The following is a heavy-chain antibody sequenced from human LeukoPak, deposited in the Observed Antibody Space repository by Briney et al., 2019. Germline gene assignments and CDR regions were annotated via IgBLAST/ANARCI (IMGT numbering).Heavy chain of an antibody. CDR1: GFTFSSYA. CDR2: ISGSGGST. CDR3: ARHYDSTGYSLDY. V-gene: IGHV3-23*01. D-gene: IGHD3-22*01. Sequence: GGSLRLSCAASGFTFSSYAMSWVRQAPGKGLEWVSAISGSGGSTYYADSVKGRFTISRDNGKNSLYLQMNSLRAEDTAVYYCARHYDSTGYSLDYWGQGTLVTVSS. J-gene: IGHJ4*02.